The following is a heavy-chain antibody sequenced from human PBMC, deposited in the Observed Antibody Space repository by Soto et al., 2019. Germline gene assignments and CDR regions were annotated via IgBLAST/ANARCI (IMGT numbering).Heavy chain of an antibody. J-gene: IGHJ3*02. CDR3: ARDPYDSSGYYRADAFDI. D-gene: IGHD3-22*01. CDR2: INPSGGST. V-gene: IGHV1-46*01. CDR1: GYTFTIYY. Sequence: ASVKVSCKASGYTFTIYYMHWVRQAPGQGLEWMGIINPSGGSTSYAQKFQGRVTMTRDTSTSTVYMELSSLRSEDTAVYYCARDPYDSSGYYRADAFDIWGQGTMVTVSS.